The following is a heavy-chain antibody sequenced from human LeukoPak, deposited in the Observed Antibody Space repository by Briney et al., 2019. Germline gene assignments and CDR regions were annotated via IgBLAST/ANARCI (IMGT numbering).Heavy chain of an antibody. CDR3: VRDLGGRSGH. Sequence: GGSLRLSCAASGFTFSSNWMHWVRQAPGRGLVWVSRINEDGSTTNYADSVKGRSTIFRDNAKNTLYLQMNSLRAEDTAVYYCVRDLGGRSGHWGQGTLVTVSS. D-gene: IGHD1-26*01. J-gene: IGHJ4*02. CDR1: GFTFSSNW. CDR2: INEDGSTT. V-gene: IGHV3-74*01.